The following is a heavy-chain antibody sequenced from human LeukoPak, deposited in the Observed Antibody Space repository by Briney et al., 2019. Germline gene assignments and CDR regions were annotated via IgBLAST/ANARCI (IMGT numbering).Heavy chain of an antibody. CDR3: AKMSSSWTYYYGMDV. J-gene: IGHJ6*02. Sequence: RSGGSLRLSCAASGFTFSSYAMIWVRQAPGKGLEWVSGTNDSGGSTYYADSVKGRFTISRDNSKNTLYLQMNSLRAEDTAVYYCAKMSSSWTYYYGMDVWGQGTTVTVSS. V-gene: IGHV3-23*01. CDR2: TNDSGGST. CDR1: GFTFSSYA. D-gene: IGHD6-13*01.